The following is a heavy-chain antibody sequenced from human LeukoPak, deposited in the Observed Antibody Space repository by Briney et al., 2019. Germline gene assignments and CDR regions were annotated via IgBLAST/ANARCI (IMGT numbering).Heavy chain of an antibody. J-gene: IGHJ5*02. V-gene: IGHV3-7*05. CDR3: VRWIYKGGWWWLDP. CDR2: IKTDGSEE. Sequence: GGSLRLSCAASGFTFSSYWVTWVRQAPGKGLEWVASIKTDGSEEKYVASVKGRFTISRDNAKNSLDLQMSSLGAEDTAVYHCVRWIYKGGWWWLDPWGQGTLVTVSS. CDR1: GFTFSSYW. D-gene: IGHD2-15*01.